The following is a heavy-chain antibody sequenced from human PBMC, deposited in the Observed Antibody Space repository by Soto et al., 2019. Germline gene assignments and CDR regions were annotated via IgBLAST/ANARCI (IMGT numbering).Heavy chain of an antibody. V-gene: IGHV4-34*09. CDR3: ARDTYYYDSSGYAINWFDP. Sequence: SETLSLTCDVYGGSFSGYIWTWIRQTPGKGLQWIGQINHSGSANYNPSLKSRVTISVDTSKNQFSLKLSSVTAADTAVYYCARDTYYYDSSGYAINWFDPWGQGTLVTVSS. CDR1: GGSFSGYI. J-gene: IGHJ5*02. D-gene: IGHD3-22*01. CDR2: INHSGSA.